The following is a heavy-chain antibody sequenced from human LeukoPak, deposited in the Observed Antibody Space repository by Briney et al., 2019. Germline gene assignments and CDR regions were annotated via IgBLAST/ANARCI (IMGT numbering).Heavy chain of an antibody. CDR2: IRGSGGST. V-gene: IGHV3-23*01. CDR3: AKDPGLIGY. D-gene: IGHD4/OR15-4a*01. CDR1: GFTFSSFA. Sequence: RGSLRPSCAASGFTFSSFAMSWVRQAPGNGLEWVSAIRGSGGSTYYAASVKGRFPISRDNSKNTLYLQMNSLRAEDTAVYYCAKDPGLIGYGGQGTLVTVSS. J-gene: IGHJ4*02.